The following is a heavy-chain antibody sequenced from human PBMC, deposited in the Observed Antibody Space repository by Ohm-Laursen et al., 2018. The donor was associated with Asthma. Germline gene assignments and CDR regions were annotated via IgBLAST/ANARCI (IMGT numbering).Heavy chain of an antibody. J-gene: IGHJ4*02. V-gene: IGHV3-30-3*01. CDR3: ARESCSGGSCYSYYFDY. Sequence: SLRLSCAASGLNFNSSTMHWVRQAPGKGLEWVAVMSYDGSNKYHADSVKGRFTISRDNAKNSLYLQMNSLRDEDTAVYYCARESCSGGSCYSYYFDYWGQGTLVTVSS. D-gene: IGHD2-15*01. CDR2: MSYDGSNK. CDR1: GLNFNSST.